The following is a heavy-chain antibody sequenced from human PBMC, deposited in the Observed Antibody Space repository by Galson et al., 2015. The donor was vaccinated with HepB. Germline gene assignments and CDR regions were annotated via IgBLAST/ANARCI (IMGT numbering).Heavy chain of an antibody. D-gene: IGHD1-26*01. CDR3: ATRYSRTYSQPLDN. J-gene: IGHJ4*02. CDR1: GSSLTDLS. CDR2: FDSGNGVM. Sequence: AVKVSCKVSGSSLTDLSIHWVRQVPGEGLEWVGGFDSGNGVMIYAQKFQGRVTMAEDTSTDTAYLTLTSLRSEDTALYYCATRYSRTYSQPLDNWGQGTQVIVSS. V-gene: IGHV1-24*01.